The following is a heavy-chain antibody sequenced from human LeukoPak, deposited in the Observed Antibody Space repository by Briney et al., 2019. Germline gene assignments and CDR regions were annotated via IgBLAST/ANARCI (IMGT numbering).Heavy chain of an antibody. CDR1: GYSFSSYW. Sequence: GESLRISCKGSGYSFSSYWISWVRQMPGKRLEWMGRIDPSDSYTNYNPSFRGHITISADKSSSTAYLHWSSLKASDTAMYFCARQYSGYDYYFDYWGQGSLVTVSS. CDR3: ARQYSGYDYYFDY. D-gene: IGHD5-12*01. V-gene: IGHV5-10-1*01. CDR2: IDPSDSYT. J-gene: IGHJ4*02.